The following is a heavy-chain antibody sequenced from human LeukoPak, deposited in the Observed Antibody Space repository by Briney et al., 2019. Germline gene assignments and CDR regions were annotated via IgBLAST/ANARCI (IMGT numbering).Heavy chain of an antibody. CDR3: ARYSGSYKYYFDY. CDR2: ISSSSSYI. D-gene: IGHD1-26*01. CDR1: GFTFSSYS. V-gene: IGHV3-21*01. Sequence: PGGSLRLSCAASGFTFSSYSMNWVRQAPGKGLEWVSSISSSSSYIYYADSVKGRFTISRDNAKNSLYLQTNSLRAEDTAVYYCARYSGSYKYYFDYWGQGTLVTVSS. J-gene: IGHJ4*02.